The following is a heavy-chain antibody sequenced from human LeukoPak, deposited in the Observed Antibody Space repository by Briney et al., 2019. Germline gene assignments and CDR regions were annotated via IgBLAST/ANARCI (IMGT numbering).Heavy chain of an antibody. V-gene: IGHV5-51*01. CDR1: GYIFPNYW. CDR3: ARRGGGSSGGFYFDY. CDR2: IYPGDSDT. D-gene: IGHD2-15*01. J-gene: IGHJ4*02. Sequence: GASLKISCKGSGYIFPNYWLGWVRQTPGQGVEWMGSIYPGDSDTRYNPSFQGQVTISADKSIKTAYLQWNTLKASDTAIYYCARRGGGSSGGFYFDYWGQGSLVTVSS.